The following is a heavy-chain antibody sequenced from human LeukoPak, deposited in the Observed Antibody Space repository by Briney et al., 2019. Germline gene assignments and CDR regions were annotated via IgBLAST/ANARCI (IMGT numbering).Heavy chain of an antibody. V-gene: IGHV3-30*18. Sequence: RRSLRLSCSASVFTFSNYCMGCDSQAPGNGREWVAVISYDGSNKYYADSVKGRFTISRDNSKNTLYLQMNSLRAEDTAVYYCANEPGYSSGWYEHWGQGTLVTVSS. CDR3: ANEPGYSSGWYEH. J-gene: IGHJ5*02. D-gene: IGHD6-19*01. CDR2: ISYDGSNK. CDR1: VFTFSNYC.